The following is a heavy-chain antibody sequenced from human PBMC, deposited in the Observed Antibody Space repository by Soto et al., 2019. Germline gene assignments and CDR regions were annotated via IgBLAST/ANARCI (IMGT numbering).Heavy chain of an antibody. J-gene: IGHJ6*02. CDR3: ARDRNYGGNSVGYYYYYGMDV. CDR2: IIPILGTA. CDR1: GGTFSSYA. Sequence: QVQLVQSGAEVKKPGSSVKVSCKASGGTFSSYAISWVRQAPGQGLEWMGGIIPILGTANYAQKFQGRVTITADESSSTAYMELSSLRSEDTAVYYCARDRNYGGNSVGYYYYYGMDVWGQGTTVTVSS. V-gene: IGHV1-69*01. D-gene: IGHD4-17*01.